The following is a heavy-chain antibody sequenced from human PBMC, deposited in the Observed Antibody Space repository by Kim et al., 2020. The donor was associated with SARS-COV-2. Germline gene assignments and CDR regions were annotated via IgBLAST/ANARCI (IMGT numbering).Heavy chain of an antibody. CDR3: ARWGRWPYYDILTPVIDPSGFDE. J-gene: IGHJ4*02. Sequence: ASVKVSCKASGYTFTSYGIIWVRQAPGPGLEWMGWISAYNVNTNYAQKLQGRVTMTTDTYTSTDYIELRSLSSDDPVVYYLARWGRWPYYDILTPVIDPSGFDEWGQGTLVTVSS. CDR2: ISAYNVNT. V-gene: IGHV1-18*01. D-gene: IGHD3-9*01. CDR1: GYTFTSYG.